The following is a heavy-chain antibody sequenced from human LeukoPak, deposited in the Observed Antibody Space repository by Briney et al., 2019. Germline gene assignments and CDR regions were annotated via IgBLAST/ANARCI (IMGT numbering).Heavy chain of an antibody. J-gene: IGHJ4*02. V-gene: IGHV3-7*01. CDR3: ARWVGGHYDY. D-gene: IGHD2-21*01. Sequence: PGGSLRLSCAAAEFTFSIYWMTWVRQAPGKGLEWVANIKQDGSEKYYVDSVKGRFTISRDNTKNSLYLQMSSLGAHDTAVYYCARWVGGHYDYWGQGTLVTVSS. CDR1: EFTFSIYW. CDR2: IKQDGSEK.